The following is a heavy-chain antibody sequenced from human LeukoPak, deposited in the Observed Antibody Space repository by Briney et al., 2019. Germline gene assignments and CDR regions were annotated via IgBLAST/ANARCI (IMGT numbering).Heavy chain of an antibody. J-gene: IGHJ5*02. CDR3: ARHVSPFYYGSGSDFSWFDP. CDR2: IYYSGST. Sequence: PSETLSLTCTVSGDSIGGYYWSWIRQPPGKGLEWIGYIYYSGSTNQNPSLKSRVTMSVDTSKNQFSLNLSSVTAADTAVYYCARHVSPFYYGSGSDFSWFDPWGLGTLVTVSS. V-gene: IGHV4-59*08. CDR1: GDSIGGYY. D-gene: IGHD3-10*01.